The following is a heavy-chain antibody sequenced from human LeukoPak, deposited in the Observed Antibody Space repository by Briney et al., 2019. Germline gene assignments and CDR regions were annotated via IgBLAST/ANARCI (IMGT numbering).Heavy chain of an antibody. CDR2: IKQDGSEE. Sequence: GGSLRLSCAASGFTFSNYWMTWVRQAPGKGLEWVANIKQDGSEEYYVDSVKGRFTISRDNAKNSLFLQMNSLRAEDTAVYYCAELGITMIGGVWGKGTTVTISS. CDR3: AELGITMIGGV. D-gene: IGHD3-10*02. J-gene: IGHJ6*04. CDR1: GFTFSNYW. V-gene: IGHV3-7*01.